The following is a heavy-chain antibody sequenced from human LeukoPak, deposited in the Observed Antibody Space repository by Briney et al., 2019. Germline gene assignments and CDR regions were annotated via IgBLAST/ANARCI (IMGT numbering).Heavy chain of an antibody. Sequence: GASVNVSCKASGSIFTDYYIHWVRKAPGQGLEWMGRINPNSGGTTYTQNFQGRVTMTRDTSISTAYMALSRLRSEYTAFYYLARDLPRYCSSTSCSAYKWFDPWGQGTLITVSS. CDR2: INPNSGGT. V-gene: IGHV1-2*06. CDR3: ARDLPRYCSSTSCSAYKWFDP. CDR1: GSIFTDYY. J-gene: IGHJ5*02. D-gene: IGHD2-2*01.